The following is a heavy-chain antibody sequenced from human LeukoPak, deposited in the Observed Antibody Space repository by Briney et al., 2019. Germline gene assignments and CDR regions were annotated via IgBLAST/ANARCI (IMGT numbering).Heavy chain of an antibody. D-gene: IGHD1-1*01. CDR1: RYTPSRDG. CDR2: ISAYSGNT. J-gene: IGHJ4*02. Sequence: SRYTPSRDGVSSGPGAPGQGLKCRGWISAYSGNTNHSQKYQGRVTMTTDTSTNTDYMELRSLRSDDTAMYYCARGWKWVHSNQISPLDYWGQGTLVTVSS. CDR3: ARGWKWVHSNQISPLDY. V-gene: IGHV1-18*01.